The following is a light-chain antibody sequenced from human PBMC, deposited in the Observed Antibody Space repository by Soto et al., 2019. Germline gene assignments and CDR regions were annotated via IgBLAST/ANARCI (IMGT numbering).Light chain of an antibody. CDR1: SSDVGGYNY. J-gene: IGLJ3*02. Sequence: QSVLTQPASVSGSPGQSITISCTGTSSDVGGYNYVSWYQQHPGKAPKLMIYEVSNRPSGVSNRFSGSKSGNTASLTIYGLHAEDEADYYCSSYTRSSTRVFGGGTKLTVL. CDR2: EVS. CDR3: SSYTRSSTRV. V-gene: IGLV2-14*01.